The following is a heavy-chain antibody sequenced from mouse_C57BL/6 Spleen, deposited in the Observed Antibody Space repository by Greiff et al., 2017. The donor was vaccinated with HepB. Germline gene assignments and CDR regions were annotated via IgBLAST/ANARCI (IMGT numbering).Heavy chain of an antibody. CDR2: INPNNGGT. D-gene: IGHD4-1*01. CDR1: GYTFTDYY. J-gene: IGHJ2*01. CDR3: ARGTGTGYFDY. V-gene: IGHV1-26*01. Sequence: EVQLQQSGPELVKPGASVKISCKASGYTFTDYYMNWVKQSHGKSLEWIGDINPNNGGTRYNQKFKGKATLTVAKSSSPAYMELRSLTSEDSAVYYCARGTGTGYFDYWGQGTTLTVSS.